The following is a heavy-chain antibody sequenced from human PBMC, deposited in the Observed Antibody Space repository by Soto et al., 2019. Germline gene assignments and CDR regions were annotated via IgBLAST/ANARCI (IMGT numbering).Heavy chain of an antibody. CDR3: AKRFYREEDGYNFCGS. V-gene: IGHV3-23*01. Sequence: WGSLRLSCSASGFTFSNCAMSWVRQAPGKGLEWVSTISGRVGSTYYADSVKGRLTISRDNSKNTLFLQMNRLRAEDTAVYYCAKRFYREEDGYNFCGSWGQGTLVTVSS. D-gene: IGHD5-12*01. CDR1: GFTFSNCA. CDR2: ISGRVGST. J-gene: IGHJ5*02.